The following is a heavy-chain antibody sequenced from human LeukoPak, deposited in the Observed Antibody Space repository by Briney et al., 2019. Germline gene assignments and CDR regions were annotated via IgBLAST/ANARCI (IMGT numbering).Heavy chain of an antibody. CDR1: GMSFSSYE. V-gene: IGHV3-48*03. Sequence: PGGSLRLSCAASGMSFSSYEMNWVRQAPGKGLEWVSYISGGGTTIYYADSVKGRFTISRDNAKNSLYLQMNNLRAEDTAVYYCASARLYSSSWYCYFDYWGRGTLVTVSS. CDR3: ASARLYSSSWYCYFDY. CDR2: ISGGGTTI. J-gene: IGHJ4*02. D-gene: IGHD6-13*01.